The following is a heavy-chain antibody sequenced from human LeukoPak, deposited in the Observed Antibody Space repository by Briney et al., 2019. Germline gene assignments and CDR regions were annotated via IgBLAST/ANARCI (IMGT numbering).Heavy chain of an antibody. Sequence: GGSLRLSCAASGFTFSDYYMSWIRQAPGKGLEWVSYISSSGSTIYYADSVKGRFTIPRDNAKNSLYLQMNSLRAEDTAVYYCAREGHYVGDYHYGMDVWGQGTTVTVSS. V-gene: IGHV3-11*01. D-gene: IGHD4-17*01. J-gene: IGHJ6*02. CDR2: ISSSGSTI. CDR1: GFTFSDYY. CDR3: AREGHYVGDYHYGMDV.